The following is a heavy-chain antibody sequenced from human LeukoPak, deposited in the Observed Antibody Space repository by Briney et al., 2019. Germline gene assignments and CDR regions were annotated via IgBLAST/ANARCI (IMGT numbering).Heavy chain of an antibody. Sequence: AASVKVSCKVSGYTLTELSMHWVRQAPGKGLEWMGGFDPEDGETIYAQKFQGRVTMTEDTSTDTAYMELSSLRSEDTAVYYCAGTTLSRGVILGFDYWGQGTLVTVSS. CDR1: GYTLTELS. CDR3: AGTTLSRGVILGFDY. CDR2: FDPEDGET. V-gene: IGHV1-24*01. D-gene: IGHD3-10*01. J-gene: IGHJ4*02.